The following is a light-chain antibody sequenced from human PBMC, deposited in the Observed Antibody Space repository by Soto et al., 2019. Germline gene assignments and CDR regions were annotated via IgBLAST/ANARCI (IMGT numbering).Light chain of an antibody. J-gene: IGKJ5*01. Sequence: DIQLTQSPSFLSASVGDRFTITCRASQGLSSDLAWYQQKPGKAPKLLIYAASTLQSGVPSRFSGSGSVTEFTLTISSLQPEDFATYYCQQLNSYPITFGQGTRLEIK. V-gene: IGKV1-9*01. CDR3: QQLNSYPIT. CDR1: QGLSSD. CDR2: AAS.